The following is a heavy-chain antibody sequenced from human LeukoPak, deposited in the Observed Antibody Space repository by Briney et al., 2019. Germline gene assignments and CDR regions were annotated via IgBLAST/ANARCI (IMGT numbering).Heavy chain of an antibody. D-gene: IGHD6-13*01. Sequence: SETLSLTCTVSGGSISSYYWSWIRQPPGKGLEWIGYIYYSGSTNYNPSLKSRVTISVDTSKNQFSLKLSSVTAADTAVYYCARTRLAAAGNGLRYYYGMDVWGQGTTVTVSS. CDR3: ARTRLAAAGNGLRYYYGMDV. V-gene: IGHV4-59*08. CDR2: IYYSGST. J-gene: IGHJ6*02. CDR1: GGSISSYY.